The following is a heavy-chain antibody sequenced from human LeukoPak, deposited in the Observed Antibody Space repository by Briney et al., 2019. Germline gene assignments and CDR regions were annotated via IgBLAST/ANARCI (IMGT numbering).Heavy chain of an antibody. V-gene: IGHV4-34*01. D-gene: IGHD4-23*01. J-gene: IGHJ5*02. CDR3: ARGRGRNSRWELNWFDP. Sequence: SETLSLTRAVYGGSFSGYYWSWIRQPPGKGLEWIGEINHSGSTNYNPSLKSRVTISVDTSKNQFSLKLSSVTAADTAVYYCARGRGRNSRWELNWFDPWGQGTLVTVSS. CDR2: INHSGST. CDR1: GGSFSGYY.